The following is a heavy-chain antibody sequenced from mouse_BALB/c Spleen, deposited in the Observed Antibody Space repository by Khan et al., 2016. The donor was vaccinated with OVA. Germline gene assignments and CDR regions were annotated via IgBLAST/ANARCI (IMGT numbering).Heavy chain of an antibody. J-gene: IGHJ2*01. Sequence: QMQFEESGPGLVAPSQSLSITCTVSGLSLTSYGVHWVRQPPGKGLEWLGVIGAGGSTNYNSTLMSRLSIRKDNSKSQVFLKMSSLPTDDTAMYYCARLGNIWGQGTTLTVSS. D-gene: IGHD3-1*01. CDR3: ARLGNI. V-gene: IGHV2-9*02. CDR2: IGAGGST. CDR1: GLSLTSYG.